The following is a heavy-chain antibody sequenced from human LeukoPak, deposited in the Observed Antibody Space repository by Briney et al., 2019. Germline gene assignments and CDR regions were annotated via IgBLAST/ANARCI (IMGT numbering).Heavy chain of an antibody. J-gene: IGHJ5*02. CDR2: IIPIFGTA. Sequence: GSSVKVSCKASGGTFSSYAISWVRQAPGQGLEWMGRIIPIFGTANYAQKFQGRVTITTDESTSTAYMELSSLRSEDTAVYYCARVPEARLTPYHWFDPWGQGTLVTVSS. CDR1: GGTFSSYA. D-gene: IGHD6-6*01. CDR3: ARVPEARLTPYHWFDP. V-gene: IGHV1-69*05.